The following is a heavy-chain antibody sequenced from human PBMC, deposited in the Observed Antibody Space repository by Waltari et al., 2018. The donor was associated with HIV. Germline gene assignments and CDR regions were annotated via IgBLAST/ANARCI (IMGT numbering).Heavy chain of an antibody. V-gene: IGHV3-23*01. CDR3: AKDGYYDTNGYYYRGYFDL. CDR1: GFTFGGYA. CDR2: ISGNSGST. J-gene: IGHJ2*01. Sequence: EVQLLESGGGLVQPGGSLRLSCAASGFTFGGYAMTWVRPAPGKGLEWVSTISGNSGSTYYADSVKGRFTISRDNSKSTLYLQMNSLRAEDTAIYYCAKDGYYDTNGYYYRGYFDLWGRGTLVTVSS. D-gene: IGHD3-22*01.